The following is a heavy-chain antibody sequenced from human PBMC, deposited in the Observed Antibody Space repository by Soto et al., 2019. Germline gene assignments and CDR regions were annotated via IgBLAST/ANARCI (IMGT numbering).Heavy chain of an antibody. J-gene: IGHJ1*01. CDR3: ARSRYCSGGSCYSGYFQH. Sequence: QVQLVQSGAEVKKPGSSVKVSCKASGGTFSSYAISWVRQAPGQGLEWMGGIIPISGTANYAQKFQGRVTITADESTSTAYMELSSLRSEDTAVYYCARSRYCSGGSCYSGYFQHWGQGTLVTVSS. CDR2: IIPISGTA. CDR1: GGTFSSYA. V-gene: IGHV1-69*12. D-gene: IGHD2-15*01.